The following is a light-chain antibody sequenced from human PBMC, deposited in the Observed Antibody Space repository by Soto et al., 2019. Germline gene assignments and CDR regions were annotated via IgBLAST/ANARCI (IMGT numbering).Light chain of an antibody. CDR3: SSYTRTSSYV. CDR1: SSDIGNYDY. CDR2: EVG. V-gene: IGLV2-14*01. J-gene: IGLJ1*01. Sequence: QSALTQPASVSGSPGQSITISCTGTSSDIGNYDYVSWFQQHPGKAPKLLISEVGNRPSGVSYRFSGSKSGTTASLTISGLQAEDEADYYCSSYTRTSSYVFGGGTKVTVL.